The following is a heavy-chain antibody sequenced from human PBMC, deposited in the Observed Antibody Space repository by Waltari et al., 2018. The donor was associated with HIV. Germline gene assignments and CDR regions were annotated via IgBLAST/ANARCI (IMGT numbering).Heavy chain of an antibody. CDR3: TKGMYATQDYFDN. V-gene: IGHV5-51*03. Sequence: EVQLGQSGAEVKKPGESLKISCKVSGSRFPTYWIGWVRQMPGKGLEWMGIIYPGDSATRYSQSVQGQVTISADKSIRTAYLQWSSLKASDTAMYYCTKGMYATQDYFDNWGQGTLVTVSS. CDR2: IYPGDSAT. CDR1: GSRFPTYW. J-gene: IGHJ4*02. D-gene: IGHD2-8*01.